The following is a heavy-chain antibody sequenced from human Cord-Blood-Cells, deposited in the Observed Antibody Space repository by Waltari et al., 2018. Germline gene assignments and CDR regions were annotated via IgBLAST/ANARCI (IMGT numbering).Heavy chain of an antibody. D-gene: IGHD2-21*02. CDR3: ARVLGPGDGAFDI. J-gene: IGHJ3*02. CDR1: GYPFTGYY. Sequence: QVQLVQSGAEVKKPRASVKVSCKASGYPFTGYYMHWVRQAPGQGLEWMGWINPNSGGTNYAQKFQGWVTMTRDTSISTAYMELSRLRSDDTAVYYCARVLGPGDGAFDIWGQGTMVTVSS. CDR2: INPNSGGT. V-gene: IGHV1-2*04.